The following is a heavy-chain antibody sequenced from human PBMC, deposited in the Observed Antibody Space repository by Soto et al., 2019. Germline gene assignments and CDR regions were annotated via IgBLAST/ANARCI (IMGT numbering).Heavy chain of an antibody. D-gene: IGHD6-13*01. CDR2: IDYIGTT. V-gene: IGHV4-39*01. J-gene: IGHJ5*02. Sequence: QLLLQESGPGLVKPSEALSLTCTVTGDSISSSSCFCGWIRQPPGQGLVWIASIDYIGTTYYSPSLQRRLTISVDPSTDQFSLELTSVTAADTAIYYCARSGSWSFNTWGRGTLVTVSS. CDR3: ARSGSWSFNT. CDR1: GDSISSSSCF.